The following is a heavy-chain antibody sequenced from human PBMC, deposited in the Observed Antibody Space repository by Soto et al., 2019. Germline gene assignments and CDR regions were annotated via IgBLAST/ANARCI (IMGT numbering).Heavy chain of an antibody. CDR2: VGPSDSDT. CDR1: GYSFTNYW. V-gene: IGHV5-10-1*01. J-gene: IGHJ5*02. Sequence: GESLKISCKGSGYSFTNYWINWVRQMPGKGLEWMGRVGPSDSDTLYSPSFQGHVTMSADGSSSTAHLQWSSLKASDTAMYYCARTDYYYDSSGYFGWFDPWGQGTLVTVSS. CDR3: ARTDYYYDSSGYFGWFDP. D-gene: IGHD3-22*01.